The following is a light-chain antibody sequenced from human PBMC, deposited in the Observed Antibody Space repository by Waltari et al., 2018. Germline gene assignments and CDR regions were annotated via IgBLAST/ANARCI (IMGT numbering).Light chain of an antibody. V-gene: IGLV2-14*01. CDR1: SSDVGGYNY. Sequence: QSALTQPASVSGSPGQSITISCTGTSSDVGGYNYVSWYQQHPGKAPKLMIYDVSKRPSGVSNRFSGSKSVNTASLTISGLQAEDEADYYCSSYTSSSTYVFGPGTKVIVL. J-gene: IGLJ1*01. CDR3: SSYTSSSTYV. CDR2: DVS.